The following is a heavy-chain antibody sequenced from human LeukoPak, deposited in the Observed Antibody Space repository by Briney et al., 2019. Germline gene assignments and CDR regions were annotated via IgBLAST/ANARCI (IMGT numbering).Heavy chain of an antibody. Sequence: GGSLRPSCAASGFTFSTYSLSWVRQAPGKGLEWVASINNSGKYIYYADSVKGRFTISRDDAKNSLYLQMSSLRAGDTAVYYCARDGGGFVGYQLQVYYFDYWGQGTLVTVSS. CDR3: ARDGGGFVGYQLQVYYFDY. D-gene: IGHD2-2*01. CDR2: INNSGKYI. CDR1: GFTFSTYS. V-gene: IGHV3-21*01. J-gene: IGHJ4*02.